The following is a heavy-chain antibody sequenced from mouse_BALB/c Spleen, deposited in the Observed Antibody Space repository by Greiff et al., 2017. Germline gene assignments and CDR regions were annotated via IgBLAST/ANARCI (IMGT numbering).Heavy chain of an antibody. CDR1: GFTFSSFG. CDR3: ARSITTVVATNAMDY. CDR2: ISSGSSTI. J-gene: IGHJ4*01. D-gene: IGHD1-1*01. V-gene: IGHV5-17*02. Sequence: EVQLVESGGGLVQPGGSRKLSCAASGFTFSSFGMHWVRQAPEKGLEWVAYISSGSSTIYYADTVKGRFTISRDNPKNTLFLQMTSLRSEDTAMYYCARSITTVVATNAMDYWGQGTSVTVSS.